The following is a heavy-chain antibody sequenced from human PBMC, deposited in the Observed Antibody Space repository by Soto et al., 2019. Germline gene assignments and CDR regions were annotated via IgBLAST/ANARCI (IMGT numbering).Heavy chain of an antibody. CDR2: INHSGST. D-gene: IGHD3-10*01. CDR1: GGSFSGYY. Sequence: QVQLQQWGAGLLKPSETLSLTCAVYGGSFSGYYWSWIRQPPGKGLEWIGEINHSGSTNYNPSLTSRVPISVDTYKHQFSLKLRSVTAADTAVYYCARGVPYYYGPGKPGWFDPWGQGTLVTVSS. CDR3: ARGVPYYYGPGKPGWFDP. V-gene: IGHV4-34*01. J-gene: IGHJ5*02.